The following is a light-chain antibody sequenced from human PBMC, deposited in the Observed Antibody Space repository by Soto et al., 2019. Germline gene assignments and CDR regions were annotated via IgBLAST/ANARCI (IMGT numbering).Light chain of an antibody. J-gene: IGKJ3*01. CDR2: AAS. V-gene: IGKV1-39*01. CDR1: QSISSY. CDR3: QQSYSTPPVT. Sequence: DIQMTQSPSSLSASVGDRVTITCRASQSISSYLNWYQQKPGKAPKLLIYAASSLQSGVPSRFSGSGSGTDFTLTISSPQPEYFATYYCQQSYSTPPVTVGPGTKVDIK.